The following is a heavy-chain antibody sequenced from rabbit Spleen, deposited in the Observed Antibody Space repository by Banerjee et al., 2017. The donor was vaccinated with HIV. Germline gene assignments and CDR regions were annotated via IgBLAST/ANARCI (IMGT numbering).Heavy chain of an antibody. Sequence: QSLEESGGDLVKPGTSLTLTCTASGFSFISGYYMCWVRQAPGKGLGWIACIAAGSGDTTYYANWAKGRFTISKTSSTTVTLKMTSLTAADTATYFCARDAGRGDYIDGVFNLWGQGTLVTVS. CDR3: ARDAGRGDYIDGVFNL. J-gene: IGHJ4*01. V-gene: IGHV1S40*01. CDR2: IAAGSGDTT. CDR1: GFSFISGYY. D-gene: IGHD8-1*01.